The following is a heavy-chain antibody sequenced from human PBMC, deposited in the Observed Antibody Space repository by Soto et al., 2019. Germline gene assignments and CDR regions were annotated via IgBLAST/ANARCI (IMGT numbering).Heavy chain of an antibody. D-gene: IGHD2-15*01. J-gene: IGHJ6*02. CDR1: GFTFSSYA. CDR3: AREMVAPSDYYYGMDV. Sequence: QVQLVESGGGVVQPGRSLRLSCAASGFTFSSYAMHWVRQAPGKGLEWVAVISYDGSNKYYADSVKGRFSISRDNSKNXLYLQMNSLRAEDTAVYYCAREMVAPSDYYYGMDVWGQGTTVTVSS. V-gene: IGHV3-30-3*01. CDR2: ISYDGSNK.